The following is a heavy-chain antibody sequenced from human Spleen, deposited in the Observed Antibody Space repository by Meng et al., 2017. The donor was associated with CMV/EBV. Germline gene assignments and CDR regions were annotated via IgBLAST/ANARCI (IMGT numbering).Heavy chain of an antibody. CDR1: GDSISSSSYY. D-gene: IGHD2-2*01. J-gene: IGHJ5*02. V-gene: IGHV4-39*07. CDR3: ARGYCSSTSCYRQFDP. Sequence: GSLRLSCTVSGDSISSSSYYWGWIRQPPGRGLEWIGSIFYSGHTYYNPSLRGRVTISVETSKKQFSLRLSSVTAADTAVYYCARGYCSSTSCYRQFDPWGQGTLVTVSS. CDR2: IFYSGHT.